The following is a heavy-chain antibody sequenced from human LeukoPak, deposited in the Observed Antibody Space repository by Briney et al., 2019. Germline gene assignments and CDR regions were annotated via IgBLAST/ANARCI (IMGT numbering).Heavy chain of an antibody. CDR2: INSGNGNT. V-gene: IGHV1-3*04. J-gene: IGHJ5*02. CDR3: ARGSSLLDYGDPLKWFDP. CDR1: GYTFSNYA. Sequence: GASVKVSCKAPGYTFSNYAMHWVRQAPGQRLEWMGWINSGNGNTMYAQKFQGRVTITRDTSASTAYMELSSLRSEDTAVYYCARGSSLLDYGDPLKWFDPWGQGTLVTVSS. D-gene: IGHD4-17*01.